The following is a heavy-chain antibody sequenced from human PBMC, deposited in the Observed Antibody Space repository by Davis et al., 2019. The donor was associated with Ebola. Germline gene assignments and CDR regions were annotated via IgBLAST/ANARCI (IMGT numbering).Heavy chain of an antibody. CDR3: ARGGFRGVYNWFDP. Sequence: ASVKVSCKASGYTFTSYDINWVRQATGQGLEWMGWMNPNSGNTGYAQKFQGRVTMTRNTSISTAHMELSSLRSEDTAVYYCARGGFRGVYNWFDPWGQGTLVTVSS. CDR2: MNPNSGNT. D-gene: IGHD2-8*01. V-gene: IGHV1-8*01. J-gene: IGHJ5*02. CDR1: GYTFTSYD.